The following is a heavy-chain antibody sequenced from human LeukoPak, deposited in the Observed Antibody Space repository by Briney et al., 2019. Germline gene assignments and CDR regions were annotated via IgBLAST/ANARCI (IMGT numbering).Heavy chain of an antibody. V-gene: IGHV3-23*01. J-gene: IGHJ6*03. D-gene: IGHD1-26*01. CDR2: ISGSGGGT. CDR1: GFTFSSYA. Sequence: GGSRRLSCEVSGFTFSSYAMSWVRQAPGKGLEWVSLISGSGGGTYYADSVKGRFTISRDNSKNTLYLQLNSLRVEDTAVYYCAKNRGAGSHYYYHMNVWGKGTTVTVSS. CDR3: AKNRGAGSHYYYHMNV.